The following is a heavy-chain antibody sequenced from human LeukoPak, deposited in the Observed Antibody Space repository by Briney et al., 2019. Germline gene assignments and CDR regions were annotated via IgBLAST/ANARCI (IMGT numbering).Heavy chain of an antibody. CDR1: GGSFSGYY. Sequence: SETLSLTCAVYGGSFSGYYWSWLRQPPGKGLEWIGEINHSGSTNYNPSLKSRVTISVDTSKNQFSLKLSSVTAADTAVYYCASQLRSRITDYWGQGTLVTVSS. CDR2: INHSGST. CDR3: ASQLRSRITDY. V-gene: IGHV4-34*01. D-gene: IGHD3-3*01. J-gene: IGHJ4*02.